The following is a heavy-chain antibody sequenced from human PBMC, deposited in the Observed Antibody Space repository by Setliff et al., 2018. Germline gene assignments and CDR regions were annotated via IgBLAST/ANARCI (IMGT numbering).Heavy chain of an antibody. CDR2: IYYSGST. V-gene: IGHV4-39*01. J-gene: IGHJ4*02. CDR3: ARRRGIDDY. CDR1: GGSISNYY. Sequence: SETLSLTCTVSGGSISNYYWGWIRQPPGKGLEWIGSIYYSGSTYYNPSLKSRVTISVDTSKNQFSLKLSSVTAADTAVYYCARRRGIDDYWGQGTLVTVSS.